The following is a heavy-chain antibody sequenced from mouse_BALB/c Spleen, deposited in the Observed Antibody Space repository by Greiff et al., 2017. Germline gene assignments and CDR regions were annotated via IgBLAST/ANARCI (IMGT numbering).Heavy chain of an antibody. V-gene: IGHV3-2*02. CDR2: ISYSGST. CDR1: GYSITSDYV. J-gene: IGHJ4*01. D-gene: IGHD1-1*01. Sequence: EVKLVESGPGLVKPSQSLSLTCTATGYSITSDYVWNLIRQPPVNELGLMGYISYSGSTSYNPSLKSRIPITRDTSKNQFFLQLNSVTTEDTATYYCSYGRGAMDYWGQGTSVTVSS. CDR3: SYGRGAMDY.